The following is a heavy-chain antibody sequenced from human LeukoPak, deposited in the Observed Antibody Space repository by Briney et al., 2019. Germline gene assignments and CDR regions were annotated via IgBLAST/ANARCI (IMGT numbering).Heavy chain of an antibody. CDR1: GYSFDTHW. CDR2: IYPGDSDT. J-gene: IGHJ5*01. V-gene: IGHV5-51*01. CDR3: ARRSYCYSTSCYGYWFDS. Sequence: GESLKISCKGSGYSFDTHWIGWVRQVPGKGLEWMGIIYPGDSDTRYSPSFQGRVTISADKSIRTAYLQWNSLKASDTAMYYCARRSYCYSTSCYGYWFDSWGQGTLVTVSS. D-gene: IGHD2-2*01.